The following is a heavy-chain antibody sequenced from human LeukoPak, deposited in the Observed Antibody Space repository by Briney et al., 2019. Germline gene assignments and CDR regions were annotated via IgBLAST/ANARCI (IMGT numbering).Heavy chain of an antibody. D-gene: IGHD5-18*01. J-gene: IGHJ6*04. V-gene: IGHV4-38-2*02. CDR3: ARVDTAMVHLDV. CDR1: GYSINNGYY. Sequence: SETLSLTCTVSGYSINNGYYWAWIRQPPGKGLECIGNIYHSGGAYYSPSLKSRVTISVDTSKNQFSLKLSSVTAADTAVYYCARVDTAMVHLDVWGKGTTVTVSS. CDR2: IYHSGGA.